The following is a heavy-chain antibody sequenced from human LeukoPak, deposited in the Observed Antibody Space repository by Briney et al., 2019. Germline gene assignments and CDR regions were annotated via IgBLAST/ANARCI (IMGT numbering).Heavy chain of an antibody. D-gene: IGHD3-22*01. J-gene: IGHJ4*02. CDR3: ASTDSSGYYFLTR. V-gene: IGHV4-34*01. CDR2: INHSGST. CDR1: GGSFSGYY. Sequence: SETLSLTCAVYGGSFSGYYWSWIRQPPGKGLEWIGEINHSGSTNYNPSLKSRVTISVDTSKNQFSLKLSSVTAADTAVYYCASTDSSGYYFLTRWGQGTLVTVSS.